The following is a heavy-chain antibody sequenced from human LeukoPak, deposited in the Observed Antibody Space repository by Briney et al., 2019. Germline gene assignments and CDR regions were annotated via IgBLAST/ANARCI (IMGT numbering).Heavy chain of an antibody. CDR1: GFTFSTFG. V-gene: IGHV3-33*01. D-gene: IGHD3-10*01. CDR3: SRGAYGSGSYLNAYGMDV. J-gene: IGHJ6*02. Sequence: QPGGSLRLSCAASGFTFSTFGMHWVRQAPGKGLEWVALIWYDGSNKYYADSVKGRFTISRDNSKNTLYLQMNSLRAEDTATYYCSRGAYGSGSYLNAYGMDVWGQGTTVTVSS. CDR2: IWYDGSNK.